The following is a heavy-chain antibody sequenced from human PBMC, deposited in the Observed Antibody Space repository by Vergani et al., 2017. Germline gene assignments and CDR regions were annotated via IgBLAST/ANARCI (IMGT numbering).Heavy chain of an antibody. D-gene: IGHD6-6*01. J-gene: IGHJ4*02. Sequence: QLQLQESGPGLVKPSETLSLTCTGSGGSISSSSYYWGWIRQPPGKGLEWIGSIYYSGSHYYTPSLKSRVTISVDTSKNQFSLKLSSVTAADTAVYFCASPASVAAWVDYWGQGTLVTVSS. CDR1: GGSISSSSYY. V-gene: IGHV4-39*01. CDR2: IYYSGSH. CDR3: ASPASVAAWVDY.